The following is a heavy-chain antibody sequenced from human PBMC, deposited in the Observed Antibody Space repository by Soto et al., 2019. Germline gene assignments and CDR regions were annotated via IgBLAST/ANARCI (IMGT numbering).Heavy chain of an antibody. CDR3: ARVGSGYVNWFDP. Sequence: SETLSLTCTVSGGSISSYYWSWIRQSPGKGLEWIGYIYYSGSTKYNPSLKSRVTISVDTSRNQFSLKLTSVTAADTAVYYCARVGSGYVNWFDPWGQGTRVTVSS. V-gene: IGHV4-59*01. J-gene: IGHJ5*02. CDR2: IYYSGST. D-gene: IGHD3-22*01. CDR1: GGSISSYY.